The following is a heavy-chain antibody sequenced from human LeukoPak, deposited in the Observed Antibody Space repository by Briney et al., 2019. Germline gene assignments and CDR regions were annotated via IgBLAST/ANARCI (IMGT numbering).Heavy chain of an antibody. CDR2: MNPNSGNT. J-gene: IGHJ4*02. CDR3: ASPTSRIAAAGIFNY. D-gene: IGHD6-13*01. CDR1: GYTFTSYD. Sequence: ASVKVSCKASGYTFTSYDINWVRQATGQGLEWMGWMNPNSGNTGYAQKFQGRVTMTRNTSISTAYMELSSLRSEDPAVYYCASPTSRIAAAGIFNYWGKGTLVTVSS. V-gene: IGHV1-8*01.